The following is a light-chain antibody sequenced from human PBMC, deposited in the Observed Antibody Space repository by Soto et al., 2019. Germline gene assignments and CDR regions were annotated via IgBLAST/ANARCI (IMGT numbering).Light chain of an antibody. V-gene: IGLV2-14*03. CDR3: SSYTTSSTRV. CDR1: SSDVGAYDY. Sequence: SLLTQPSSVSGSPGQSITISCTGTSSDVGAYDYVSWYQQHPDKAPKLMIYEVSYRPSGVSNRFSGSKSVNTATLTISGLQAEDEADYYCSSYTTSSTRVFGTGTKVTVL. CDR2: EVS. J-gene: IGLJ1*01.